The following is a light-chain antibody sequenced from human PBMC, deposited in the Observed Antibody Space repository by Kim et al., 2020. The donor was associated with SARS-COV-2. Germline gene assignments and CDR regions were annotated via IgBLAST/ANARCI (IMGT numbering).Light chain of an antibody. J-gene: IGLJ1*01. CDR2: DVT. V-gene: IGLV2-11*03. CDR3: CSYSGNYV. Sequence: SPGQSVTISCTGSSSDVGGYKYVSWYRQHPGKAPKLIIYDVTKRPSGVPDRFSGSKSGNTASLTVSGLQAEDEADYYCCSYSGNYVFGTGTKVTVL. CDR1: SSDVGGYKY.